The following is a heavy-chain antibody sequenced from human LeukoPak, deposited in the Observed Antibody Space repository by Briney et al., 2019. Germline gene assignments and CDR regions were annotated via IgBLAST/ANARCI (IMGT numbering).Heavy chain of an antibody. CDR3: ARHYDYYYYYMDV. CDR2: INSDGSST. D-gene: IGHD3-3*01. J-gene: IGHJ6*03. CDR1: GFTFSSYW. V-gene: IGHV3-74*01. Sequence: PGGSLRLSCAASGFTFSSYWMHWVRQAPGKGLVWVSRINSDGSSTSYADSVRGRFTISRDNAKNTLYLQMNSLRGEDTAVYYCARHYDYYYYYMDVWGKGTTVTVSS.